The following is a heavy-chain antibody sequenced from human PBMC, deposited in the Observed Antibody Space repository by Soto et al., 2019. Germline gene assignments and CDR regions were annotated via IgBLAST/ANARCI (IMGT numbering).Heavy chain of an antibody. CDR1: GFTFSNMW. V-gene: IGHV3-15*01. J-gene: IGHJ4*02. Sequence: GGALRVSCTASGFTFSNMWISWVRQAPGKGLEWVGRIKDKTDGGTTDYAAPVKGRFAISRDDSKSRLYLQMNSLKTDDTAVYYCTTGHYWGQGTLVTVSS. CDR3: TTGHY. CDR2: IKDKTDGGTT.